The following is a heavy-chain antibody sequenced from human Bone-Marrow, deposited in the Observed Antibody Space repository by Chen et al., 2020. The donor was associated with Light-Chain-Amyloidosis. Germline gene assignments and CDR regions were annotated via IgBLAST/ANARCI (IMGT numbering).Heavy chain of an antibody. CDR3: TRKGGYFDF. D-gene: IGHD3-10*01. J-gene: IGHJ4*02. CDR1: GFNFSSFG. Sequence: EVQLVESGGGLVQPGGSLSLSCATSGFNFSSFGMSWVRQAPGKGLEWVSTVSGSTVSTYYAGAVKGRFIISRDNSKSTLYLQMNSLRAGDTAVYFCTRKGGYFDFCGQGSLVTVSS. CDR2: VSGSTVST. V-gene: IGHV3-23*04.